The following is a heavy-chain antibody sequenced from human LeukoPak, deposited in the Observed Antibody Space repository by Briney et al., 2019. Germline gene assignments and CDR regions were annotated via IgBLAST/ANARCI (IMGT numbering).Heavy chain of an antibody. D-gene: IGHD3-22*01. CDR1: GGTFSSYA. CDR3: ATDDRRDYYDSSGLSRPFDY. J-gene: IGHJ4*02. CDR2: FDPEDGET. V-gene: IGHV1-24*01. Sequence: ASVKVSCKASGGTFSSYAISWVRQAPGKGLEWMGGFDPEDGETIYAQKFQGRVTMTEDTSTDTAYMELSSLRSEDTAVYYCATDDRRDYYDSSGLSRPFDYWGQGTLVTVSS.